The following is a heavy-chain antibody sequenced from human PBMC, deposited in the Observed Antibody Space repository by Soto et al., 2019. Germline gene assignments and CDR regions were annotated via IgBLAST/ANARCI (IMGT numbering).Heavy chain of an antibody. J-gene: IGHJ4*02. V-gene: IGHV3-30*18. CDR1: GFTFSSYG. D-gene: IGHD6-19*01. CDR2: ISYDGSNK. CDR3: AKDQLGIAVAAVDY. Sequence: GGSLRLSCAASGFTFSSYGMHWVRQAPGKGLEWVAVISYDGSNKYYADSVKGRFTIPRDNSKNTLYLQMNSLRAEDTAVYYCAKDQLGIAVAAVDYWGQGTLVTVSS.